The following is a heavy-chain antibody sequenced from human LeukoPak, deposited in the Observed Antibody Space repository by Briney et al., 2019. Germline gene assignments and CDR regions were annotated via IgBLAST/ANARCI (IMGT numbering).Heavy chain of an antibody. V-gene: IGHV4-31*03. CDR2: IYYTGPT. J-gene: IGHJ4*02. CDR1: GDPISSGGYY. CDR3: ARDSGGYGDYDY. Sequence: SETLSLTCTVSGDPISSGGYYWSWIRQPPGKGLEWLGYIYYTGPTYYNPSLRGRLAISVDTSRNQFSLKLSSVTAADTAVYYCARDSGGYGDYDYWGQGNLVTVSS. D-gene: IGHD4-17*01.